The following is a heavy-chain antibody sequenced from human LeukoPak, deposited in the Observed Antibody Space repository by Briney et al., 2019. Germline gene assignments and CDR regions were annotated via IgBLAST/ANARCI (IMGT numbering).Heavy chain of an antibody. J-gene: IGHJ3*02. V-gene: IGHV3-30*03. CDR2: ISYDGSNK. CDR1: GFTFSSYG. D-gene: IGHD4-17*01. CDR3: ASSPDYDYGDLGAFDI. Sequence: GRSLRLSCAASGFTFSSYGMHWVRQAPGKGLEWVAVISYDGSNKYYADSVKGRFTISRDNSKNTLYLQMNSLRAEDTAVYYCASSPDYDYGDLGAFDIWGQGTMVTVSS.